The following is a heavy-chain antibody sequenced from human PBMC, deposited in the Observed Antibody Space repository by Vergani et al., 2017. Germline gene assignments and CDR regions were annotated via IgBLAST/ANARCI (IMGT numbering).Heavy chain of an antibody. Sequence: EVQLLESGGGLVQPGGSLRLSCAASGFTFSSYAMSWVRQAPGKGLEWVSVIYSGGSSTYYADSVKGRFTISRDNSKNTLYLQMNSLRAEDTAVYYCAKDLYFEGYSYGYGGDYWGQGTLVTVSS. CDR3: AKDLYFEGYSYGYGGDY. D-gene: IGHD5-18*01. CDR1: GFTFSSYA. CDR2: IYSGGSST. J-gene: IGHJ4*02. V-gene: IGHV3-23*03.